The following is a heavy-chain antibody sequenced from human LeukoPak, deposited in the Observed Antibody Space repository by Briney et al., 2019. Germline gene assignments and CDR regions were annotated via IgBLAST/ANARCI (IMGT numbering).Heavy chain of an antibody. J-gene: IGHJ4*02. D-gene: IGHD3-10*01. CDR3: ASYGSGKTFDY. Sequence: SVKVSCKASGGTFSCYAISWVRQAPGQGLEWMGGIIPIFGTANYAQKFQGRVTITADKSTSTAYMELSSLRSEDTAVYYCASYGSGKTFDYWGQGTLVTVSS. V-gene: IGHV1-69*06. CDR1: GGTFSCYA. CDR2: IIPIFGTA.